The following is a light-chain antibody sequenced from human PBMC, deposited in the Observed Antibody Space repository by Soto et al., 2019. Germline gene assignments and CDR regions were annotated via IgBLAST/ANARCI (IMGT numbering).Light chain of an antibody. CDR2: RAS. CDR1: QNIYSN. CDR3: LQYHNLWA. V-gene: IGKV3-15*01. J-gene: IGKJ1*01. Sequence: ILMTQSPATLSVSPGERATLSCRASQNIYSNIAWYQQRPGQAPRLLIYRASTRATGVPARFSGSGSGTEFTLTISSLQSEDFTVSSCLQYHNLWAYGQGTKV.